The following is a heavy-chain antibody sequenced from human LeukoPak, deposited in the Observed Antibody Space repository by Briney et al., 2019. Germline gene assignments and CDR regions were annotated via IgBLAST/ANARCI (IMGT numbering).Heavy chain of an antibody. D-gene: IGHD3-22*01. CDR3: ARGPLYYYDSSGYGSWYYYYGMDV. V-gene: IGHV4-30-4*01. CDR2: IYYSGST. J-gene: IGHJ6*02. CDR1: GGSFSGYY. Sequence: KTSETLSLTCAVYGGSFSGYYWSWIRQPPGKGLEWIGYIYYSGSTYYNPSLKSRVTISVDTSKNQFSLKLSSVTAADTAVYYCARGPLYYYDSSGYGSWYYYYGMDVWGQGTTVTVSS.